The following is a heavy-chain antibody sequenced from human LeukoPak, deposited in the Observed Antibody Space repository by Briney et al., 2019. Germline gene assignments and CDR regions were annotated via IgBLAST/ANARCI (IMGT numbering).Heavy chain of an antibody. Sequence: SQTLSLTXTVSGGSISSGDYYWSWIRQPPGKGLEWIGYIYYSGSTYYNPSLKSRVTISVDTSKNQFSLKLSSVTAADTAVYYCARGILWSGYYFDFWGQGTLVTVSS. CDR2: IYYSGST. J-gene: IGHJ4*02. V-gene: IGHV4-30-4*08. CDR1: GGSISSGDYY. D-gene: IGHD3-3*01. CDR3: ARGILWSGYYFDF.